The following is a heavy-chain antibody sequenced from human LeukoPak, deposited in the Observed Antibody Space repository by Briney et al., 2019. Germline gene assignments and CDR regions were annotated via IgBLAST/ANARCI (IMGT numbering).Heavy chain of an antibody. Sequence: GGSLRLSCAASGFTFSGYWMHWVRQAPGKGLEWVSCINTDGTSPTYADSVKGRFTISRDNAKNTLSLQMNGLRAEDTAVYYCASFYPCSSTSCPLPDSSGYWTEVDAFDIWGQGTMVTVSS. V-gene: IGHV3-74*01. CDR1: GFTFSGYW. J-gene: IGHJ3*02. D-gene: IGHD2-2*01. CDR2: INTDGTSP. CDR3: ASFYPCSSTSCPLPDSSGYWTEVDAFDI.